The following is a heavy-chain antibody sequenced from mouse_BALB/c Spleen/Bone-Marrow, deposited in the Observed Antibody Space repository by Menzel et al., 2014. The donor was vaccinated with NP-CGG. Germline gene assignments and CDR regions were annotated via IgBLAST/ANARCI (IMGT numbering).Heavy chain of an antibody. Sequence: EVQLQESGGGLVQPGGSLKLSCAASGFDFSRYWMSWVRQAPGKGLEWIGEINPDSRTINYSPSLKDKFIISRDNAKNTLYLRLIKVRSEDTALYYCARPDYYGYLNYWGQGTTLTVSS. CDR3: ARPDYYGYLNY. CDR1: GFDFSRYW. CDR2: INPDSRTI. J-gene: IGHJ2*01. D-gene: IGHD1-1*01. V-gene: IGHV4-1*02.